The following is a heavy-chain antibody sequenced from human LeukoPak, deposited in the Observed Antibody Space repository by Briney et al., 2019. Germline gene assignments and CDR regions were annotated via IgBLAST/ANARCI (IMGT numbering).Heavy chain of an antibody. V-gene: IGHV3-30*03. CDR3: ARVDLYYDSGYSQAANDY. CDR1: GFTFSNYG. Sequence: GGSLRLSCEASGFTFSNYGIHWVRQAPGKGLEWVAVISYDGSNKYYADSVKGRFTISRDNSKNTLYLQMNSLRADDTAVYYCARVDLYYDSGYSQAANDYWGQGTLVTVSS. D-gene: IGHD3-22*01. J-gene: IGHJ4*02. CDR2: ISYDGSNK.